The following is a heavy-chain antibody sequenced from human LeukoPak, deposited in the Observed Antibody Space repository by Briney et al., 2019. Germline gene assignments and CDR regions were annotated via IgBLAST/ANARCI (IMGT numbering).Heavy chain of an antibody. Sequence: GGSLRLSCAASGFVFSNYDMHWVRQAPGKGLEWVSAISGSGGSTYYADSVKGRFTISRDNSKNTLYLQMNSLRAEDTAVYYCAKGGYYAYFDYWGQGTLVTVSS. J-gene: IGHJ4*02. CDR1: GFVFSNYD. D-gene: IGHD3-22*01. CDR3: AKGGYYAYFDY. CDR2: ISGSGGST. V-gene: IGHV3-23*01.